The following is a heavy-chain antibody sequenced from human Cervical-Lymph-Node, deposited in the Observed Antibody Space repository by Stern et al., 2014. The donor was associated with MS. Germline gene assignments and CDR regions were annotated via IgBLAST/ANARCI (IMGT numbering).Heavy chain of an antibody. V-gene: IGHV3-33*01. CDR2: IWYDGSNP. J-gene: IGHJ4*02. CDR1: GFSFSRYA. D-gene: IGHD6-13*01. CDR3: ASAYSSSHYYFDY. Sequence: VQLLESGGGVVQPGGSLRLSCAASGFSFSRYAMHWVRQAPGQGLEWVALIWYDGSNPYYADSVTGRFTISRDNFKNTLYLQMNSLRAEDTAVYYCASAYSSSHYYFDYWGQGTLVTVSS.